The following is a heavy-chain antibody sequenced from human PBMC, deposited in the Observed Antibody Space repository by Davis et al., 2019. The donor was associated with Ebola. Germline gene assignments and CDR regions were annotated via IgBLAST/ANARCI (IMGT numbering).Heavy chain of an antibody. CDR1: GYTFTSYG. V-gene: IGHV1-18*01. D-gene: IGHD2-21*02. CDR3: ARDRYCGGDCYEDY. CDR2: ISAYNGNT. J-gene: IGHJ4*02. Sequence: AASVKVSCKASGYTFTSYGISWVRQAPGQGLEWMGWISAYNGNTNYAQKLQGKVTMTTDTSTRTAYMELSSLRSEETAVYYCARDRYCGGDCYEDYWGQGTLVTVSS.